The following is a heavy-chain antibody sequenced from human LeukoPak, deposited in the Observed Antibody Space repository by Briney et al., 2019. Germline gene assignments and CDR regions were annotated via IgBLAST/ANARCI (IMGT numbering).Heavy chain of an antibody. J-gene: IGHJ5*02. V-gene: IGHV1-69*05. CDR2: IIPIFGTA. Sequence: GASVKVSCKASGGTFSSYAISWVRQAPGQGLEWMGGIIPIFGTANYAQKFQGRVTITTDESTSTAYMELSSLRPEDTAVYYCARDVQPWDSWFDPWGQGTLVTVSS. D-gene: IGHD1-14*01. CDR3: ARDVQPWDSWFDP. CDR1: GGTFSSYA.